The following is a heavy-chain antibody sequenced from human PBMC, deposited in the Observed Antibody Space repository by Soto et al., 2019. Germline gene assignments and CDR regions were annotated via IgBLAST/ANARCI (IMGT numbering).Heavy chain of an antibody. V-gene: IGHV2-5*02. J-gene: IGHJ3*02. CDR1: GFSLSTSGVG. CDR2: IYWDDDK. CDR3: AHRRGRPQLVAGDDAFDI. Sequence: QITLKESGPTLVKPTQTLTLTCTFSGFSLSTSGVGVGWIRQPPGKALEWLALIYWDDDKRYSPSLKSRLTIPTHTSKNHVVLTMTNMDPVDTATYYRAHRRGRPQLVAGDDAFDIWGQGTMVTVSS. D-gene: IGHD6-6*01.